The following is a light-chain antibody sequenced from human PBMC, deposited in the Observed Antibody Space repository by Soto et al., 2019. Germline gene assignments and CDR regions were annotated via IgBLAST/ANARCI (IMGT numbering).Light chain of an antibody. CDR2: GAS. CDR3: QQYGSSPMT. CDR1: QSVSSSY. J-gene: IGKJ1*01. Sequence: IVLTQSPGTLSLSPGERATLSFRASQSVSSSYLAWYQQKPGQAPRLLIYGASSRATGIPDRFSGSGSGTDFTLTISRLEPEDFAVYYCQQYGSSPMTFGQGTKVDI. V-gene: IGKV3-20*01.